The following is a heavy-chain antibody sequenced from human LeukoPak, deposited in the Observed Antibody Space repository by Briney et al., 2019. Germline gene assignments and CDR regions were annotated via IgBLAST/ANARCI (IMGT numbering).Heavy chain of an antibody. CDR2: IKSKTDGGTT. V-gene: IGHV3-15*01. Sequence: GGSLRLSCAASGFTFSNAWMSWVRQAPGKGLEWVGRIKSKTDGGTTDYAAPVKGRFTISRDDSKNTLYLQMNSLKTEDTAVCYCTTDVAAVRLPRFFSSTSCYTLNNGFDPWGKGPLVTVS. CDR3: TTDVAAVRLPRFFSSTSCYTLNNGFDP. D-gene: IGHD2-2*02. J-gene: IGHJ5*02. CDR1: GFTFSNAW.